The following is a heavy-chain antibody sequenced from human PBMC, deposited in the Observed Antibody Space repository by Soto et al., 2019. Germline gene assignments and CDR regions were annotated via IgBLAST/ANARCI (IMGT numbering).Heavy chain of an antibody. V-gene: IGHV3-30*18. D-gene: IGHD4-4*01. CDR3: AKDGLQMPMDV. CDR1: GFTFSSYG. Sequence: PGGSLRLSCAASGFTFSSYGMHWVRQAPGKGLEWVAVISYDGSNKYYADSVKGRFTISRDNSKNTLYLQMNSLRAEDTAVYYCAKDGLQMPMDVWGQGTTVTVSS. J-gene: IGHJ6*02. CDR2: ISYDGSNK.